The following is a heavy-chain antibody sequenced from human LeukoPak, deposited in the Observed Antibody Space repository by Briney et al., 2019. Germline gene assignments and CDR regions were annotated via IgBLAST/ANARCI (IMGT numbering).Heavy chain of an antibody. CDR2: MNPNSGNT. CDR1: GYTFISYD. V-gene: IGHV1-8*03. D-gene: IGHD1-26*01. Sequence: GASVKVSCKASGYTFISYDINWVRQATGQGLEWMGWMNPNSGNTGYAQKFQGRVTITRNTSIRTACMELSSLRSDDTAVYYCARTNLRVGAQGEYHYYMDVWGKGTTVTVSS. CDR3: ARTNLRVGAQGEYHYYMDV. J-gene: IGHJ6*03.